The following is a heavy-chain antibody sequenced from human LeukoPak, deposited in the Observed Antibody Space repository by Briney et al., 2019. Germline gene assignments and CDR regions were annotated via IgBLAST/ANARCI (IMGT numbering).Heavy chain of an antibody. D-gene: IGHD2-2*02. CDR2: MNPNSGNT. CDR1: GYTFTSYD. J-gene: IGHJ4*02. CDR3: ARDLPYCSSTSCYTLFDY. Sequence: GASVKVSCKASGYTFTSYDIDWVRQATGQGLEWMGWMNPNSGNTGYAQKFQGRVTITRNTSISTAYMELSSLRSEDTAVYYCARDLPYCSSTSCYTLFDYWGRGTLVTVSS. V-gene: IGHV1-8*03.